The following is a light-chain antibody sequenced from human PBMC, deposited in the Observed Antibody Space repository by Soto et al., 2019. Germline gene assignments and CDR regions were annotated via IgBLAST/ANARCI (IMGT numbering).Light chain of an antibody. V-gene: IGKV3-20*01. CDR2: DAS. Sequence: EIVLTQSPGTLSLSPGERATLSCRASQSVSSSYLAWYKQKPGQAPRLLIYDASTRATGIPDRISGSGSGTDFTLTISRLEPEDFAVYYCQQYGSSPWTFGQGTRVAIK. J-gene: IGKJ1*01. CDR3: QQYGSSPWT. CDR1: QSVSSSY.